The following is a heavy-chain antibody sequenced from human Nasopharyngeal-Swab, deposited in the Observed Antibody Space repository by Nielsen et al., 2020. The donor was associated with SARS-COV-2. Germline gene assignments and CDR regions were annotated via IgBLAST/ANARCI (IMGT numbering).Heavy chain of an antibody. CDR2: IYYSGST. CDR3: ARHADSSGGWYFDY. Sequence: RQAPGKGLEWIGSIYYSGSTYYNSSLKSRVTISVDTSKNQFSLKLSSVTAADTAVYYCARHADSSGGWYFDYWGQGTLVTVSS. J-gene: IGHJ4*02. D-gene: IGHD6-25*01. V-gene: IGHV4-39*01.